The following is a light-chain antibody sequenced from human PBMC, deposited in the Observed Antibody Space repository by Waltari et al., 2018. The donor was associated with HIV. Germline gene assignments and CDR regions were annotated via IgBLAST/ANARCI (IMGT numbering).Light chain of an antibody. CDR3: QQYYRYPYT. CDR2: KAS. V-gene: IGKV1-5*03. J-gene: IGKJ2*01. Sequence: DIQMTQSPSTLSASVGDRVTITCRASQRISSWLAWYQQKPGKAPKLLIYKASSLESGVPSRFSGSGSETECTLTVSSLQPDDFAAYYCQQYYRYPYTFGQGTKLEIK. CDR1: QRISSW.